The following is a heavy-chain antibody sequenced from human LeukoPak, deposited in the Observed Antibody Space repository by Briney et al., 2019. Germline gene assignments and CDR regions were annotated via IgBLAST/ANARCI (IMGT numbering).Heavy chain of an antibody. CDR3: ARGDFWSGYYY. J-gene: IGHJ4*02. V-gene: IGHV3-30-3*01. Sequence: PGGSLRLSCAASGFTFSSYAMHWVRQAPGKGLEWVAVISYDGSNKYYADSVKGRFTISRDNSKNTLYLQMSSLRAEDTAVYYCARGDFWSGYYYWGQGTLVTVSS. CDR1: GFTFSSYA. D-gene: IGHD3-3*01. CDR2: ISYDGSNK.